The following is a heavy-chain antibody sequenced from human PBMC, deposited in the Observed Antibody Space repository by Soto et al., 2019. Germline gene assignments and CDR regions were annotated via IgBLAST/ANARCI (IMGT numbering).Heavy chain of an antibody. CDR2: INHSGST. CDR1: GGPFSGYY. J-gene: IGHJ6*03. V-gene: IGHV4-34*01. Sequence: QVQLQQWGAGLLKPSETLSLTCAVYGGPFSGYYWSWIRQPPGKGLEWIGEINHSGSTNYNPSLNSRVTISVDTSKNQFSLKLSSVTAADTAVYYCARAAKYYYYYYIDVWCKGTTVTVSS. CDR3: ARAAKYYYYYYIDV.